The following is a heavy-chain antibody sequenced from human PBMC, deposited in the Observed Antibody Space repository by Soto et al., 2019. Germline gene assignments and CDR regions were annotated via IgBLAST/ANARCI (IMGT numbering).Heavy chain of an antibody. V-gene: IGHV1-18*01. D-gene: IGHD3-22*01. CDR3: ARGPYYYDSSGYYNSYNRFDP. J-gene: IGHJ5*02. CDR1: GYTFTSYG. Sequence: ASVRVSCKASGYTFTSYGISWVRQAPGQGLEWMGWISAYNGNTNYAQKLQGRVTMTTDTSTSTAYMELRSLRSDDTAVYYCARGPYYYDSSGYYNSYNRFDPWGQGTLVTVSS. CDR2: ISAYNGNT.